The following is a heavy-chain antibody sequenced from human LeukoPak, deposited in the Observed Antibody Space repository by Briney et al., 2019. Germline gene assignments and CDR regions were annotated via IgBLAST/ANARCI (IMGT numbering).Heavy chain of an antibody. D-gene: IGHD3-22*01. V-gene: IGHV3-7*01. CDR1: GFSMSVYW. J-gene: IGHJ4*02. Sequence: GGSLKLSCKASGFSMSVYWMSWVRQAPGKGLEWVGNIKPDGSERNYVDSVKGRFTISRDNAKKSLYLQMSSLRAEDTAVYYCARDWGAYYHFFDYWGQGTLVTVSS. CDR3: ARDWGAYYHFFDY. CDR2: IKPDGSER.